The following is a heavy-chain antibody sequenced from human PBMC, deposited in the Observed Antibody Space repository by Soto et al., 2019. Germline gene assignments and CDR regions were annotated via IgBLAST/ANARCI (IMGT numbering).Heavy chain of an antibody. J-gene: IGHJ5*02. V-gene: IGHV4-39*01. CDR2: VYFSGST. Sequence: SETLSLTCTVSGGSISISTYYWGWIRQPPGKGLEWIGSVYFSGSTYYNPSLKSRVTISVDTSKNQFSLKLNSVTAADTAVYYCARHGQLYSSGRYLNWFDPWGQGTLVTVS. D-gene: IGHD6-19*01. CDR3: ARHGQLYSSGRYLNWFDP. CDR1: GGSISISTYY.